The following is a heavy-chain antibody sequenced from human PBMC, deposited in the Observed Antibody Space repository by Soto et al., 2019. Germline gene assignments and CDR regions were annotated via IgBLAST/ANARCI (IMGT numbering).Heavy chain of an antibody. Sequence: QVQLVESGGGVVQPGGSLILSCSASRFTLSNCGMHWVRQAPGRGLEWVAMISYDGNEKHYIDSVKGRFTISRDDSKNTLYLQMNSLRPEDTAVYYCAKDLYTSGWYNSFDPWGQGTLVNVSS. CDR3: AKDLYTSGWYNSFDP. CDR1: RFTLSNCG. V-gene: IGHV3-30*18. J-gene: IGHJ5*02. D-gene: IGHD6-19*01. CDR2: ISYDGNEK.